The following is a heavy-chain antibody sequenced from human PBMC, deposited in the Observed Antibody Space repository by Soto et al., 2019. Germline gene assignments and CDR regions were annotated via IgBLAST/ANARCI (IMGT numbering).Heavy chain of an antibody. V-gene: IGHV4-31*03. CDR1: GGSISSGGYY. D-gene: IGHD3-22*01. CDR2: IYYSGST. CDR3: ARDGYYYDSSGYSRYPFDI. J-gene: IGHJ3*02. Sequence: SETLSLTCTVSGGSISSGGYYWSWIRQHPGKGLEWIGYIYYSGSTYYNPSLKSRVTISVDTSKNQFSLKLSSVTAADTAVYYCARDGYYYDSSGYSRYPFDIWGQGTMVTVSS.